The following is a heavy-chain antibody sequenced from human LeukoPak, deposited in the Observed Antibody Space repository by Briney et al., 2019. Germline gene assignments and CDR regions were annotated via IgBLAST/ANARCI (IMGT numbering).Heavy chain of an antibody. Sequence: PGGSLRLSCAASGFSFSGSAMHWVRQASGEGLEWVGRIRSKPNSYATNYAASVQGRFTISRDDSKNTAYLQMNSLKTEDTAVYYCTRQAIGGNFDYWGQGTLVTVSS. J-gene: IGHJ4*02. CDR2: IRSKPNSYAT. D-gene: IGHD3-10*01. V-gene: IGHV3-73*01. CDR3: TRQAIGGNFDY. CDR1: GFSFSGSA.